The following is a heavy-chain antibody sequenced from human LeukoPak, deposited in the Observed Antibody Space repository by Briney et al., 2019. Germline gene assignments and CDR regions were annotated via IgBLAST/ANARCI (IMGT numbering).Heavy chain of an antibody. CDR1: GVTFSSYA. CDR3: AKGLSGGSGSYLDY. Sequence: GGSLRLSCAASGVTFSSYAMSWVRQAPGKGLEWVSGISGSGGSTYHADSVKGRFTISRDNSKNTLYLQMNSLRAEDTAVYYCAKGLSGGSGSYLDYWGQGTLVTVSS. D-gene: IGHD1-26*01. V-gene: IGHV3-23*01. J-gene: IGHJ4*02. CDR2: ISGSGGST.